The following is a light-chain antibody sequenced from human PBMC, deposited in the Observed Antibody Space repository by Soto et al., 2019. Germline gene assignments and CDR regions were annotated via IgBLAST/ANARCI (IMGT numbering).Light chain of an antibody. J-gene: IGKJ4*01. V-gene: IGKV1-9*01. Sequence: TQSPGTLSVSPGEGATLSCTASQGISNYLAWYQQKPGKAPKLLIYIASTLQGGVPSRFSGSGSGTDFSLTISSLQPEDVATYYCQYLNSFPLTFGGGTKVEIK. CDR2: IAS. CDR1: QGISNY. CDR3: QYLNSFPLT.